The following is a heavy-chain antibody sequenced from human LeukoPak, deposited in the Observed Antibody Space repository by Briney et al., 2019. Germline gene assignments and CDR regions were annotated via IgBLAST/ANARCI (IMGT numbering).Heavy chain of an antibody. D-gene: IGHD2-15*01. CDR1: GYTFTSYG. V-gene: IGHV1-18*01. CDR3: ARVGARYCSGGSCYLYYFDY. CDR2: ISAYNGNT. J-gene: IGHJ4*02. Sequence: GASVKVSCKASGYTFTSYGISWVRQAPGQGLEWMGWISAYNGNTNYAQKLQGRVTMITDTSTSTAYMELRSLRSDDTAVYYCARVGARYCSGGSCYLYYFDYWGQGTLVTVSS.